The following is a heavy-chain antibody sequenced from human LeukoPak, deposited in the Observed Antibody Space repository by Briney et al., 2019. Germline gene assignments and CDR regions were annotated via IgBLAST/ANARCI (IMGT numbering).Heavy chain of an antibody. CDR3: ARGPDDYGGNSYYFDY. V-gene: IGHV3-11*01. Sequence: GGSLRLSCAASGFTFNDYYMSWIRQAPGKGLEWVSYISSSGSTIYYADSVKGRFTISRDNAKNSLYLQMNSLRAEDTAVYYCARGPDDYGGNSYYFDYWGQGTLVTVSS. J-gene: IGHJ4*02. CDR2: ISSSGSTI. CDR1: GFTFNDYY. D-gene: IGHD4-23*01.